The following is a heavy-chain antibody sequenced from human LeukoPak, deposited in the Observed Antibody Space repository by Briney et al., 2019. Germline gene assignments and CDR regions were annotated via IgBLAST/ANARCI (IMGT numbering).Heavy chain of an antibody. CDR2: ISNDGSNK. Sequence: GGSLRLSCAASGFTFSSSAMHWVRQAPGKGLEWVAAISNDGSNKYYADSVKGRFTFSRDNSKNTLYLQMNSLRVEDTAVYYCARDCYFDSCYWGQGTLVTVSS. J-gene: IGHJ4*02. CDR1: GFTFSSSA. CDR3: ARDCYFDSCY. D-gene: IGHD2-15*01. V-gene: IGHV3-30*07.